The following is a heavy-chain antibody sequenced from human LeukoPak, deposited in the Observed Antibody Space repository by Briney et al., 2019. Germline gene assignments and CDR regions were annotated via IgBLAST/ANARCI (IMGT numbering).Heavy chain of an antibody. CDR2: IRSKTDGGTT. CDR1: GFSFRTYW. V-gene: IGHV3-15*01. J-gene: IGHJ1*01. D-gene: IGHD3-3*01. CDR3: AKHIYGVVSIQQ. Sequence: GGSLRLSCAASGFSFRTYWMTWVRQAPGKGLGWVGRIRSKTDGGTTDYAVSVQGRFTISRDDSKNTLYLQMSSLKTEDTAVYYCAKHIYGVVSIQQWGQGTLVTVSS.